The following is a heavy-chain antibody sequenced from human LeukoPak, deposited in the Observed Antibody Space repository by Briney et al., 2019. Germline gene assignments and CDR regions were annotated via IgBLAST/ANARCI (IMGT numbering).Heavy chain of an antibody. CDR1: GFTFSNYG. V-gene: IGHV3-33*01. J-gene: IGHJ4*02. Sequence: GVSVRLSCSASGFTFSNYGMLGVPQAPGKGVEWIRVNWFDGTNTDYVDSVRGRFTISRDNSKNTLYLQMNSLRAEDTAVYYCVRDLRYCSSTSCYDPYLDYWGQGTLVTVSS. CDR2: NWFDGTNT. D-gene: IGHD2-2*01. CDR3: VRDLRYCSSTSCYDPYLDY.